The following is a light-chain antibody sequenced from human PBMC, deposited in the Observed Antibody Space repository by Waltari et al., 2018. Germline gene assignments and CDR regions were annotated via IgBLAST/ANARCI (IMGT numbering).Light chain of an antibody. CDR2: KGS. CDR3: SLYMGSGIGV. CDR1: SGPVSTTSY. J-gene: IGLJ3*02. Sequence: QTVVTQEPSLSVSPGGTVTLTCTLTSGPVSTTSYATWDQQTPGQPPRTRVYKGSRQSSGVPDRFSGSIVGNKAALTITGAQADDESNYVCSLYMGSGIGVFGRGTRLTVL. V-gene: IGLV8-61*01.